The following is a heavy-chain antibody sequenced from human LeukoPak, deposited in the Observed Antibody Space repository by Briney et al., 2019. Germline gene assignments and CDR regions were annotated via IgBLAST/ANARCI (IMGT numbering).Heavy chain of an antibody. V-gene: IGHV3-48*01. D-gene: IGHD3-10*01. CDR3: ARAGFAVRGCFDY. J-gene: IGHJ4*02. CDR1: GFTFSSYA. Sequence: QSGGSLRLSCAASGFTFSSYAMHWVRQAPGKGLEWVSYISSSSSTIYYADSVKGRFTISRDNAKNSLYLQMNSLRAEDTAVYYCARAGFAVRGCFDYWGQGTLVTVSS. CDR2: ISSSSSTI.